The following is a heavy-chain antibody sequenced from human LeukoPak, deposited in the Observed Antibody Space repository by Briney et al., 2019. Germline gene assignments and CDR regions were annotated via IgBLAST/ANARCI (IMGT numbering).Heavy chain of an antibody. CDR3: LSYCSSTSCYEIEWFDP. CDR2: ISGRGRSDI. CDR1: GFTFSSYA. J-gene: IGHJ5*02. D-gene: IGHD2-2*01. V-gene: IGHV3-23*01. Sequence: GGSLRLSCAASGFTFSSYAMSWVRQAPGKGLEWVSAISGRGRSDIYYTDSVKGRFTISRDNSKNTLYLQMNSLRAEDTAVYYCLSYCSSTSCYEIEWFDPWGQGTLVTVSS.